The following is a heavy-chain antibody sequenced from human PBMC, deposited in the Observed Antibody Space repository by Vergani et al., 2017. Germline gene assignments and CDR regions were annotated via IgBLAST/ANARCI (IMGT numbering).Heavy chain of an antibody. V-gene: IGHV3-48*01. CDR2: ISSSSSTI. D-gene: IGHD5-18*01. CDR1: GFTFSSYS. CDR3: ARDPSADTAMVGENHDY. J-gene: IGHJ4*02. Sequence: EVQLVESGGGLVQPGGSLRLSCAASGFTFSSYSMNWVRQAPGKGLEWVSYISSSSSTIYYADSVKGRFTISRDNAKNSLYLQMNSLRAEDTAVYYCARDPSADTAMVGENHDYWGQGTLVTVSS.